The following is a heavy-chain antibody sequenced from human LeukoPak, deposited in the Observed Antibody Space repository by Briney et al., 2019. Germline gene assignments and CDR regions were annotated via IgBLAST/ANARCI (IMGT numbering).Heavy chain of an antibody. V-gene: IGHV4-34*01. Sequence: NPSETLSLTCAVYGGSFSDDYGTWIRQPPGKGLEWIVENTQSGRSNYNPYLKSRVTISVDTSKHQFSLTLTAVTAADTAVYYCARGLSSGWVDYWGQGTMVTASS. J-gene: IGHJ4*02. D-gene: IGHD6-19*01. CDR3: ARGLSSGWVDY. CDR1: GGSFSDDY. CDR2: NTQSGRS.